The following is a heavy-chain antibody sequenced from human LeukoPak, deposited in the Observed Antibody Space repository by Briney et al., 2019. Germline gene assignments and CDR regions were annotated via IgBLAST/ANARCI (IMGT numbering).Heavy chain of an antibody. CDR2: IWYDGSNK. V-gene: IGHV3-33*08. Sequence: GGSLRLSCAASGFTFSSYIMHWVRQAPGKGLEWVAVIWYDGSNKYYADSVKGRFTISRDNSKNTLYLQMNSLRAEDTAVYYCARGEYSSSSGFDYWGQGTLVTVSS. J-gene: IGHJ4*02. D-gene: IGHD6-6*01. CDR1: GFTFSSYI. CDR3: ARGEYSSSSGFDY.